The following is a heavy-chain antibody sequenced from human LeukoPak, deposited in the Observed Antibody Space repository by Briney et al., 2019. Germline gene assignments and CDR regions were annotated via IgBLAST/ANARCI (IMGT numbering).Heavy chain of an antibody. CDR2: IYYSGST. J-gene: IGHJ5*02. CDR1: GGSISSYY. V-gene: IGHV4-59*01. Sequence: SETLSLTCTVSGGSISSYYWSWIRQPPGKGLEWIGYIYYSGSTSYNPSLKSRVTISVDTSKNQFSLKLSSVTAADTAVYYCARAPGYSYANWFDPWGQGTLVTVSS. D-gene: IGHD5-18*01. CDR3: ARAPGYSYANWFDP.